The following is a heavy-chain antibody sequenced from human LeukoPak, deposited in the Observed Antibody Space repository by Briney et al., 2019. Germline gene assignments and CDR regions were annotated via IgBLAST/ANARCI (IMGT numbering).Heavy chain of an antibody. J-gene: IGHJ4*02. Sequence: ASVKVSCKASGYTFTSYGISWVRQAPGQGPEWMGWISAYNGNTNYAQKLQGRVTMTTDTSTSTAYMELRSLRSDDTAVYYCARDRLYNYYDSSGIDYWGQGTLVTVSS. CDR1: GYTFTSYG. CDR2: ISAYNGNT. D-gene: IGHD3-22*01. V-gene: IGHV1-18*01. CDR3: ARDRLYNYYDSSGIDY.